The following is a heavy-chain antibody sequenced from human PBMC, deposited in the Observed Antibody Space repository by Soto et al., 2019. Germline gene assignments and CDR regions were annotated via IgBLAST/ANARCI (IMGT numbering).Heavy chain of an antibody. Sequence: QVQLVQSGAEVKKPGASVKVSCKASGYTFTGFLLHWVRQAPGQGLEWVGWINPNSGGTNYAQKFQGWVTMTRDTSISTAYMELSRLTSDATAVYYCAFQCDGVVYWGQGSLVTVSS. CDR2: INPNSGGT. D-gene: IGHD2-21*02. CDR1: GYTFTGFL. V-gene: IGHV1-2*04. J-gene: IGHJ4*02. CDR3: AFQCDGVVY.